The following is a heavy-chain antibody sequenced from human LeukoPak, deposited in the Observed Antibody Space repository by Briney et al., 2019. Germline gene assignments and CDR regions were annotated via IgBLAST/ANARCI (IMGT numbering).Heavy chain of an antibody. CDR2: IYPGDSDT. D-gene: IGHD2-21*01. CDR3: EDGIRDAFDI. Sequence: GESLKISCKGSGDGFTTYWIAWVRQMPGTGLEWMGIIYPGDSDTRYSPSFQGQVTISADKSISTAYLQWSSLKASDTFFFHAEDGIRDAFDIWGQGTMVTVSS. J-gene: IGHJ3*02. V-gene: IGHV5-51*01. CDR1: GDGFTTYW.